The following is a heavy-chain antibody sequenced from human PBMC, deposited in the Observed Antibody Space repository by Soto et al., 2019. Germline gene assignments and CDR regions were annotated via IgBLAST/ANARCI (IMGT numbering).Heavy chain of an antibody. CDR1: GFTFEDHA. J-gene: IGHJ5*02. Sequence: GGSLRLSCAAIGFTFEDHAMHWIRQVPGKGLEWVTGINWNSGITGYADSVKGRFTISRDNANNSLHLEMNSLKSEDTALYYCAKGRGALTVVSNWFDPWGQGTLVTVSS. CDR3: AKGRGALTVVSNWFDP. V-gene: IGHV3-9*01. CDR2: INWNSGIT. D-gene: IGHD3-22*01.